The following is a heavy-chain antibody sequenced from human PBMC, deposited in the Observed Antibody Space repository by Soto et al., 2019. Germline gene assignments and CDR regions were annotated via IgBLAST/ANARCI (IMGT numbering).Heavy chain of an antibody. CDR1: VFTFTNAW. CDR2: IKNKADGGTT. J-gene: IGHJ4*02. D-gene: IGHD3-16*02. Sequence: EVQLVESGGDLVKPGGSLRLSCAASVFTFTNAWMNWVRQAPGKGLEWVGSIKNKADGGTTDYTAPVKDRLTISRDESQTTLYLQMNSLKTLDTAVYYCTTLYYGHWCQETLVTVSS. CDR3: TTLYYGH. V-gene: IGHV3-15*07.